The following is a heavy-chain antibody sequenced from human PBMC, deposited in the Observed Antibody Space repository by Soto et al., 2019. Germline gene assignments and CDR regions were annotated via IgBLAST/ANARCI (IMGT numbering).Heavy chain of an antibody. J-gene: IGHJ4*02. CDR3: AKDTSRVIMITFGGVIVPYFDS. D-gene: IGHD3-16*02. V-gene: IGHV3-23*01. CDR2: ISGSGGST. CDR1: GFTFSNYA. Sequence: GGSLRLSCAASGFTFSNYAMSWVRQAPGKGLEWVSAISGSGGSTYYADSVKGRFTISRDNSKNTVYLQMNSLRAEDTAVYYCAKDTSRVIMITFGGVIVPYFDSWGQGTLVTVSS.